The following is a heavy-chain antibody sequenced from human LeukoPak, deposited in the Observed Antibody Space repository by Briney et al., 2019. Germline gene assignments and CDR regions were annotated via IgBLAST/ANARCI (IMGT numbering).Heavy chain of an antibody. CDR2: INPSGGST. Sequence: GASVKVSCKASGYTFTSYYMHWVRQAPGQGLEWMGIINPSGGSTSYAQKFQGRVTMTRDTSTSTVYMELSSLRSEDTAVYYCARVKVAAYYYYYGMDVWGQGTTVTVSS. V-gene: IGHV1-46*01. D-gene: IGHD2-15*01. J-gene: IGHJ6*02. CDR3: ARVKVAAYYYYYGMDV. CDR1: GYTFTSYY.